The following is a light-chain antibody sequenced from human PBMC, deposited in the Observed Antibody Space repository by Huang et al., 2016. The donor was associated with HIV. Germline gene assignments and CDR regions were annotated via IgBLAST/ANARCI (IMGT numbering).Light chain of an antibody. V-gene: IGKV3-20*01. CDR2: AAS. Sequence: EIVLTPSPGTLSLSPGERATLSCRASQSISADYLAWYQQKPGQAPRLLIYAASSTATGIPDRFSGSGSGTDFTLTIYRLEPEDCAVYFCQQYAGSPWTFGQGTKVEIK. CDR3: QQYAGSPWT. J-gene: IGKJ1*01. CDR1: QSISADY.